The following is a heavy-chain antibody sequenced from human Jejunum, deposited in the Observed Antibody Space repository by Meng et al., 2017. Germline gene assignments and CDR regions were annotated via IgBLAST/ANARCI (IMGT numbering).Heavy chain of an antibody. Sequence: QVQLVQSAAEVKKPGAVVKVSCRASGYTFISYVITWVRQAPGQGLEWMGWISANNGYTNLAQKFQGRVTMTTDTSTSTAYMDLRSLRSDDTAVYYCARLGGAALIDYWGQGTLVTVSS. CDR1: GYTFISYV. CDR3: ARLGGAALIDY. V-gene: IGHV1-18*01. J-gene: IGHJ4*02. CDR2: ISANNGYT. D-gene: IGHD3-16*01.